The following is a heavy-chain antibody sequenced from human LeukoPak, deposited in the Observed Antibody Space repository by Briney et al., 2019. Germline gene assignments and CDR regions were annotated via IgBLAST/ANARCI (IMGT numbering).Heavy chain of an antibody. J-gene: IGHJ4*02. CDR1: GYTFTSYD. D-gene: IGHD5-24*01. CDR2: MNPNSGNT. CDR3: AKTPVGMVTLDY. Sequence: GASVTVSCKASGYTFTSYDINWVRQAPGQGLEWMGWMNPNSGNTGYAQKFQGRVTITRNTSISTAYMELSSLRSEDTAVYYWAKTPVGMVTLDYWGQGTLVTISS. V-gene: IGHV1-8*01.